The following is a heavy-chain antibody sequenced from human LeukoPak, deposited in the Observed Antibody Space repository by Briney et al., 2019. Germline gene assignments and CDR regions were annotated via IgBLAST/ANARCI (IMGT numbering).Heavy chain of an antibody. Sequence: GRSLCLSCAPSGFSISSNYMSWVRQAPGKGLEWVSVVYSGGSTTKYTDSMKGRFTISRHNSKNTLYLQMNNLRAEDTAVYFCAREPLGYSYGSRFYYWGQGTLVTVSS. CDR1: GFSISSNY. V-gene: IGHV3-66*01. CDR2: VYSGGSTT. J-gene: IGHJ4*02. D-gene: IGHD5-18*01. CDR3: AREPLGYSYGSRFYY.